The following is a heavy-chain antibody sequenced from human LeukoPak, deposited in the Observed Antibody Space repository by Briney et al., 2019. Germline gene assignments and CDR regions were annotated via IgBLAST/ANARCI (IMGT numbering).Heavy chain of an antibody. CDR1: GFTVSSNY. Sequence: GGSLRLSCAASGFTVSSNYMSWVRQAPGKGLEWVSVIYSGGSTYYADSVKGRFTISRDNSKNTLYLQMNSLRAEDTAVYYCARVIAVAGTHFDYWGQGTLVTVSS. CDR3: ARVIAVAGTHFDY. V-gene: IGHV3-66*01. CDR2: IYSGGST. D-gene: IGHD6-13*01. J-gene: IGHJ4*02.